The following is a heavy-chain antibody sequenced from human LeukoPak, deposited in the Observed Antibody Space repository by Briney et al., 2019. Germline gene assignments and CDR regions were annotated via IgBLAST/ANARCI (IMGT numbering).Heavy chain of an antibody. CDR2: ISGSDTST. V-gene: IGHV3-23*01. CDR3: TKFDAPSGRENY. Sequence: PGGSLRLSCAASGFPFSRYAMNWVRQAPGKGLEWVSTISGSDTSTYYADSVKGRFTISGDNSKNTLYMQMNSLRAEDTAVYYCTKFDAPSGRENYWGQGTLVTVSS. CDR1: GFPFSRYA. J-gene: IGHJ4*02.